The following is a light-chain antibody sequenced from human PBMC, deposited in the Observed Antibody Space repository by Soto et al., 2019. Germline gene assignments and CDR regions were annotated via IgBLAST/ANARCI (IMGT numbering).Light chain of an antibody. Sequence: EIVLTQSPGTLSLSPGERATLSCRASQSVSSTSLAWYQQKPGQAPRLLMYGVSSRATGIPDRFSGSGSGTDFTLTINRLEHEDFAVYFCQQYDSSVWTFGQGTKVEIK. J-gene: IGKJ1*01. V-gene: IGKV3-20*01. CDR3: QQYDSSVWT. CDR2: GVS. CDR1: QSVSSTS.